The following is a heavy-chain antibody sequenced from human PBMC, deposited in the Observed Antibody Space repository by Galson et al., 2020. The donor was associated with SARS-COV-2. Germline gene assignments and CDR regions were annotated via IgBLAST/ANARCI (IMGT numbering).Heavy chain of an antibody. J-gene: IGHJ6*02. CDR1: GYTFTDYY. Sequence: ASVKVSCKASGYTFTDYYIHWVRQAPGQGLEWMGWINPTSGGTNYAQKFEGRVTMTRDTSITTAYMELSRLRADDTAVYYCARLRYYDVLTGYIVYVWGQGTMVTVSS. D-gene: IGHD3-9*01. CDR3: ARLRYYDVLTGYIVYV. V-gene: IGHV1-2*02. CDR2: INPTSGGT.